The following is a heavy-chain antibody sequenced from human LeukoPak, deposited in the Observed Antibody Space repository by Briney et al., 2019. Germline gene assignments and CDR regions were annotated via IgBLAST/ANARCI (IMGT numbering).Heavy chain of an antibody. J-gene: IGHJ3*02. CDR2: INHSGST. V-gene: IGHV4-34*01. CDR1: GGSFSGYY. Sequence: SETLSLTCAVYGGSFSGYYWSWIRQPPGKGLEWIGEINHSGSTNYNPSLKSRVTISVDMSKNQFSLKLSSVTAADTAVYYCARETTVTTRRNDAFDIWGQGTMVTVSS. CDR3: ARETTVTTRRNDAFDI. D-gene: IGHD4-17*01.